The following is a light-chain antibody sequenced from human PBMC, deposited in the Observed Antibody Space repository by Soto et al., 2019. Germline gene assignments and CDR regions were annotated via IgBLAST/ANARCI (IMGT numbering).Light chain of an antibody. CDR3: QQYNNWPPFT. J-gene: IGKJ3*01. V-gene: IGKV3-15*01. CDR2: GAS. CDR1: QSVSSN. Sequence: EIVMTQSPATLSVSPGERATLSCRASQSVSSNLAWYQQKPCQAPRLLIYGASTRATGIPARFSGSGSGTEFPLTISRLQSEDFAVYYCQQYNNWPPFTFGPGTKVDIK.